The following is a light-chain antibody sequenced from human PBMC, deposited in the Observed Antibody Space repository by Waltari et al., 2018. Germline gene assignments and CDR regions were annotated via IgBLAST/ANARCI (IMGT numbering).Light chain of an antibody. CDR1: QSFGRS. J-gene: IGKJ1*01. Sequence: IVLTQSPGTLSLSPGESGTLSCRASQSFGRSLCWYQQNHGQAPRLLIYDASTRATGTPDRFSGGGSGTDFSLTISRLEPEDFAVYYCQMYVRLPVTFGQGTKVEI. CDR3: QMYVRLPVT. CDR2: DAS. V-gene: IGKV3-20*01.